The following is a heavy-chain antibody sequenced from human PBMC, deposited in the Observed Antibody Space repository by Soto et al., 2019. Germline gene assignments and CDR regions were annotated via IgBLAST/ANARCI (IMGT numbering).Heavy chain of an antibody. V-gene: IGHV4-34*01. CDR3: ARGGPYYDILTGYQPIDY. J-gene: IGHJ4*02. D-gene: IGHD3-9*01. Sequence: SETLSLTCAFYGGSFRGYYWSLIRQPPGKGLEWIGEINHSGSTNYNPSLKSRVTISVDTSKNQFSLKLSSVTAADTAVYYCARGGPYYDILTGYQPIDYWGQGTLVTVS. CDR2: INHSGST. CDR1: GGSFRGYY.